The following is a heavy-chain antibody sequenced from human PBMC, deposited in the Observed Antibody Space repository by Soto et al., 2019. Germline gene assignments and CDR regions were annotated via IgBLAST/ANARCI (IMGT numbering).Heavy chain of an antibody. D-gene: IGHD4-17*01. V-gene: IGHV1-2*04. CDR1: GYTFTGYY. CDR2: INPNSGGT. Sequence: ASVKVSCKASGYTFTGYYMDWVRQAPGQGLEWMGWINPNSGGTNYAQKFQGWVTMTRDTSISTAYMELSRLRSDDTAVYYCARGGTTVTTIGRLIYYYYGMDVWGQGTTVPVSS. J-gene: IGHJ6*02. CDR3: ARGGTTVTTIGRLIYYYYGMDV.